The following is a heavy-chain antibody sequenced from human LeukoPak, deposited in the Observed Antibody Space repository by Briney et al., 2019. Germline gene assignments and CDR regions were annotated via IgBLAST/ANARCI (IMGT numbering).Heavy chain of an antibody. CDR2: IVVGSGNT. Sequence: GTSVKVSCTASGFTFTSSAMQWVRQARGQRLEWIGWIVVGSGNTNYAQKFQERVTITRDMSTSTAYMELSSLRSEDTAVYYCAAVKPNSSAARSNAFDIWGQGTTVTVSS. CDR3: AAVKPNSSAARSNAFDI. V-gene: IGHV1-58*02. D-gene: IGHD3-22*01. CDR1: GFTFTSSA. J-gene: IGHJ3*02.